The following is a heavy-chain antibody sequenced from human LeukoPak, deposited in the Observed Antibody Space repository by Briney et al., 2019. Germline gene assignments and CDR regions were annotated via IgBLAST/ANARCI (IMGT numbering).Heavy chain of an antibody. Sequence: GESLKISCKGSGYSFTTYWIGWVRQMPGKGLEWMGTIYPVDSDTRYSPSFQGQVTISAVKSINTAYLQWSSLKASDTAMYYCGRRGATTRAFDIWGQGAMVTVSS. CDR3: GRRGATTRAFDI. CDR1: GYSFTTYW. V-gene: IGHV5-51*01. CDR2: IYPVDSDT. D-gene: IGHD1-26*01. J-gene: IGHJ3*02.